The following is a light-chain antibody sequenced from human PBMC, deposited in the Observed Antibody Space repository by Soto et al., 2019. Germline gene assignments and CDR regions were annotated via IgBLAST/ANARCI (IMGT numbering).Light chain of an antibody. CDR1: QSISSW. CDR2: KAS. V-gene: IGKV1-5*03. CDR3: QQYNSYSPVT. Sequence: DIQFTQSPSTLSASVGDRVTITCRASQSISSWLAWYKQKPEKAPKLLIYKASSLESGVPSMFSGSGSGTEFTLTISSLQPDDFATYYCQQYNSYSPVTFGGGTKVDIK. J-gene: IGKJ4*01.